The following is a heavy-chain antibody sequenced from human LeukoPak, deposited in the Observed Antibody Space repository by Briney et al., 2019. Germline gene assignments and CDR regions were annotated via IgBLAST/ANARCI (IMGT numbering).Heavy chain of an antibody. D-gene: IGHD3-10*01. CDR1: GFTFISYG. J-gene: IGHJ6*02. CDR2: ISSNGGST. Sequence: GGSLRLSCAASGFTFISYGMHWVRQAPGKGLEYVSAISSNGGSTYYANSVKGRLTISRDNSRSTLYLQMNSLRAEDTAVYYCAKWSGEYGMDVWGQGTTVTVSS. CDR3: AKWSGEYGMDV. V-gene: IGHV3-64*01.